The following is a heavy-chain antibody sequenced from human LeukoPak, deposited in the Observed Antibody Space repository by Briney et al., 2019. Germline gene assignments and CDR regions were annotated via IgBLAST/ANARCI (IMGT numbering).Heavy chain of an antibody. CDR3: TTAPAQSDY. V-gene: IGHV3-15*01. Sequence: GGSLRLSCAASGFTFSNAWMSWVRQAPGKGLEWVGRIKSKTDDGTTDYAAPVKGRFTLSRDDSKNTLYLQMNSLKFEDTAVCYCTTAPAQSDYWGQGTLVTVSS. D-gene: IGHD2-2*01. CDR1: GFTFSNAW. CDR2: IKSKTDDGTT. J-gene: IGHJ4*02.